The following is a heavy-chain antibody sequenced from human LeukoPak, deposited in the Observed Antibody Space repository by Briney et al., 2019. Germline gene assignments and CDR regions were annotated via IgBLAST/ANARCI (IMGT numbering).Heavy chain of an antibody. D-gene: IGHD3-22*01. CDR2: IYYSGST. CDR1: GGSISSYY. Sequence: SESLSLTCTVSGGSISSYYWNWSRQPPGKGLEWIGYIYYSGSTNYNPSLKSRVTISADTSKNQFSLKLSPVTAADTAVYYCARGADSSGYYSIFYFDYWVQGTLVTVSS. J-gene: IGHJ4*02. V-gene: IGHV4-59*01. CDR3: ARGADSSGYYSIFYFDY.